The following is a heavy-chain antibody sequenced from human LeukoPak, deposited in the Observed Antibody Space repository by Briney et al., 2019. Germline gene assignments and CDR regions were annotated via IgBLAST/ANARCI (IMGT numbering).Heavy chain of an antibody. D-gene: IGHD3-9*01. V-gene: IGHV1-69*01. CDR3: ASRDYDILTGPGGYYGMDV. Sequence: SVKVSCKASGGTFSSYAISWVRQAPGQGLEWMGGIIPIFGTANYAQKFQGRVTITADESTSTAYMELSSLRSEDTAVYYYASRDYDILTGPGGYYGMDVWGQGTTVTVSS. J-gene: IGHJ6*02. CDR2: IIPIFGTA. CDR1: GGTFSSYA.